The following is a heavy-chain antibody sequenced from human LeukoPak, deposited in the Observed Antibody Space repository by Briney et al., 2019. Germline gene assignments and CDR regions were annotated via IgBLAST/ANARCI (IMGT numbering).Heavy chain of an antibody. J-gene: IGHJ3*01. Sequence: GESLKISWKGSGYSFTSYWIGWVRQMPGKGLEWMGIIYAGDTDIRYRPSFQGQITISADKSISTAYLQWSSLKASDTAMYYCARPRTQGGGTSAFDVWGQGTMVTVSS. D-gene: IGHD1-1*01. CDR3: ARPRTQGGGTSAFDV. CDR2: IYAGDTDI. V-gene: IGHV5-51*01. CDR1: GYSFTSYW.